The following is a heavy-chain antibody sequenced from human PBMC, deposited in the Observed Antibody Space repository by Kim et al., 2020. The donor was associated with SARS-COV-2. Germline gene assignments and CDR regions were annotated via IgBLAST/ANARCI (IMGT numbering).Heavy chain of an antibody. J-gene: IGHJ4*02. Sequence: GGSLRLSCAASGFTFSSYAMSWVRQAPWKGLEWVSAISGSGGSTYYADSVKGRFTISRDNSKNTLYLQMNSLRAEDTAVYYCANYHNGPKSHFDYWGQGTLVTVSS. CDR1: GFTFSSYA. V-gene: IGHV3-23*01. D-gene: IGHD2-8*01. CDR3: ANYHNGPKSHFDY. CDR2: ISGSGGST.